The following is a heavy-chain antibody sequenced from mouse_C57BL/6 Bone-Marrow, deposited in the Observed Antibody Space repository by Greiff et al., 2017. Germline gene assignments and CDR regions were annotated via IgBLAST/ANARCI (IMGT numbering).Heavy chain of an antibody. CDR3: AITGGYFDV. V-gene: IGHV1-42*01. D-gene: IGHD4-1*01. J-gene: IGHJ1*03. CDR2: INPSTGGT. Sequence: EVKLMESGPELVKPGASVKISCKASGYSFTGYYMNWVKQSPEKSLEWIGEINPSTGGTTYNQKFKAKATLTVDKSSSPAYMQLKSLTSEDSAVYYCAITGGYFDVWGTGTTVTGSS. CDR1: GYSFTGYY.